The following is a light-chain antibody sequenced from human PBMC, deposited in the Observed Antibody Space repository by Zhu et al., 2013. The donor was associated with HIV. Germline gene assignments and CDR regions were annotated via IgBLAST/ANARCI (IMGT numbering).Light chain of an antibody. CDR3: QQYYNTPYT. Sequence: DIVMTQSPDSLAVSLGETATINCKSSQSVLYSSDNRNYLAWYQQRPGQPPKLLIFWASTRESGVPDRFSGSGSGTDFTLTISSLQAEDVAVYYCQQYYNTPYTFGQGTTL. J-gene: IGKJ2*01. V-gene: IGKV4-1*01. CDR2: WAS. CDR1: QSVLYSSDNRNY.